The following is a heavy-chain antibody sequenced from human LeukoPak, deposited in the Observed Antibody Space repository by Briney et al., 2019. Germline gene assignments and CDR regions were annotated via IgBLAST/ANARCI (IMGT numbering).Heavy chain of an antibody. V-gene: IGHV3-48*02. CDR3: VRDTWFGELLDY. J-gene: IGHJ4*02. CDR1: GFTFSSYN. Sequence: GVSLTLSCAASGFTFSSYNMNWVRQAPGKGLEGVSYISSSSSTIYYADSVKGRFTISRDIAKNSLYLQMNSLRDEDTAVYYCVRDTWFGELLDYWGQGTLVTVSS. D-gene: IGHD3-10*01. CDR2: ISSSSSTI.